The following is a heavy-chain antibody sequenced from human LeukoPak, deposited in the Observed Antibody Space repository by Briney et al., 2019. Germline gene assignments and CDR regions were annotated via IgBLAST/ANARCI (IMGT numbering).Heavy chain of an antibody. CDR1: GCSISSGYL. Sequence: SSETLSLTCTVSGCSISSGYLWGWIRQPPGKGLEWIGSTYHGGTTYSNPSLKSRVIISEDTSKNQFSLKLSSVTAADTAVYYCARGSGDWTYYFDYWGQGTLVTVSS. D-gene: IGHD2-21*02. CDR3: ARGSGDWTYYFDY. V-gene: IGHV4-38-2*02. J-gene: IGHJ4*02. CDR2: TYHGGTT.